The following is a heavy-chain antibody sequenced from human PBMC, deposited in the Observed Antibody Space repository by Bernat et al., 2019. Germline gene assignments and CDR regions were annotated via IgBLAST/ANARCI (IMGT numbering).Heavy chain of an antibody. Sequence: QVQLVESGGGVVQPGRSLRLSCAASGFTFSSYGMHWVRQVPGKGLEWVAVISYDGSNKYYADSVKGRFTISRDNSKNTLYLQMNSLRAEDTAVYYCAKEHGYSYGDAFDIWGQGTMVTVSS. J-gene: IGHJ3*02. D-gene: IGHD5-18*01. V-gene: IGHV3-30*18. CDR3: AKEHGYSYGDAFDI. CDR2: ISYDGSNK. CDR1: GFTFSSYG.